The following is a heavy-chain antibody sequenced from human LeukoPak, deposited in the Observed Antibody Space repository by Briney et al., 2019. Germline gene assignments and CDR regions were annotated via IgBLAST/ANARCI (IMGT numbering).Heavy chain of an antibody. CDR3: AKGTVRPTPYSSGWYVAPWFDP. V-gene: IGHV3-11*01. D-gene: IGHD6-19*01. Sequence: GGSLRLSCAASGFTFSDYYMSWIRQAPGKGLEWVSYITSSGTTIYYADSVKGRFTISRDNAKNSLYLQMNSLRAEDTAVYYCAKGTVRPTPYSSGWYVAPWFDPWGQGTLVTVSS. J-gene: IGHJ5*02. CDR1: GFTFSDYY. CDR2: ITSSGTTI.